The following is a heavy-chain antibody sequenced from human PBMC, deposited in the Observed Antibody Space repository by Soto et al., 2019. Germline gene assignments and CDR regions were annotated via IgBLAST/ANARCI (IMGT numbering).Heavy chain of an antibody. CDR2: ISYSGASP. D-gene: IGHD3-3*01. V-gene: IGHV3-23*01. Sequence: EVQLLESGGGLVQPGGSLSLSCAASGFTFSNYAMSWVRQAPGRGLEWVATISYSGASPYIGDSVKGRVSTSRDKSNNTLPLQLNSVRDDDTAAYYCATLQFLEDVPFENWGQGPLVTVSS. J-gene: IGHJ4*02. CDR1: GFTFSNYA. CDR3: ATLQFLEDVPFEN.